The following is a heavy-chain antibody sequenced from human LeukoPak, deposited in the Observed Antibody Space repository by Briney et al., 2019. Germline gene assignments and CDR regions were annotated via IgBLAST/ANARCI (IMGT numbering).Heavy chain of an antibody. Sequence: SETLSLTCAVYDGSFSGYYWSWIRQPPGKGLEWIGEINHSGSTNYNPSLKSRVTISVDTSKNQFSLKLSSVTAADTAVYYCARGRKREDIVVVPAAISPVFDYWGQGTLVTVSS. CDR2: INHSGST. D-gene: IGHD2-2*02. CDR1: DGSFSGYY. V-gene: IGHV4-34*01. CDR3: ARGRKREDIVVVPAAISPVFDY. J-gene: IGHJ4*02.